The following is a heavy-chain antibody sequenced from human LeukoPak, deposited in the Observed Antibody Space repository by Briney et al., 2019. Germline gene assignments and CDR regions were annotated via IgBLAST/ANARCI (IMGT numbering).Heavy chain of an antibody. CDR2: IYYSGTT. Sequence: SETLSLTCAVYGGSFSGYYWSWIRQPPGKGLEWIGYIYYSGTTYYNPSLKSRVTISVDTSKNQFSLKLSSVTAADTAVYYCARHDSSGQFDYWGQGTLITVSS. CDR1: GGSFSGYY. V-gene: IGHV4-34*09. CDR3: ARHDSSGQFDY. D-gene: IGHD3-22*01. J-gene: IGHJ4*02.